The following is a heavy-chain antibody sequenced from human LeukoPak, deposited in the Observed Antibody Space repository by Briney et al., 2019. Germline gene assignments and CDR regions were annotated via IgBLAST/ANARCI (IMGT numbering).Heavy chain of an antibody. Sequence: PSETLSLTCAVYGGSFSGYYWSWIRQPPGKGLEWIGEINHSGSTNYNPSLKSRVTISVDTSKNQFSLKVSSVTAADTAVYYCASPLTFSGMDVWGQGTTVTVSS. CDR3: ASPLTFSGMDV. J-gene: IGHJ6*02. CDR1: GGSFSGYY. V-gene: IGHV4-34*01. CDR2: INHSGST.